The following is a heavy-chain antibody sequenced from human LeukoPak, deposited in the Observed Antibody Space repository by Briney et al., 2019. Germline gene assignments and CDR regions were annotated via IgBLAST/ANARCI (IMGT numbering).Heavy chain of an antibody. Sequence: GASVKVSCKVSGYTLTELSMHWVRQAPGKGLEWMGGFDPEDGETIYAQKFQGRVTMTEETSTDTAYMELSSLRSEDTAVYYCATVHFDYWGQGTLVTVSS. CDR2: FDPEDGET. CDR3: ATVHFDY. CDR1: GYTLTELS. V-gene: IGHV1-24*01. J-gene: IGHJ4*02.